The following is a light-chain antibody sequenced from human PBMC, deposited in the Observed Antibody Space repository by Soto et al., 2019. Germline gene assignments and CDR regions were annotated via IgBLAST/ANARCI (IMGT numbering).Light chain of an antibody. Sequence: QSALTQPASVSGSPGQSITISCTGSSSDVGGYTYVSWYQHHPGKAPKLMLYDVSNRPSGVSNRFSGSKSGNTASLTISGLQAEDEADYYCSSYTSSSTSYVFGTGTKLTVL. CDR3: SSYTSSSTSYV. CDR1: SSDVGGYTY. V-gene: IGLV2-14*03. CDR2: DVS. J-gene: IGLJ1*01.